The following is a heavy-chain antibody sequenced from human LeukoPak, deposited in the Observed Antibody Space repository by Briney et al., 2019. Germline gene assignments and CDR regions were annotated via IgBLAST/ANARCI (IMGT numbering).Heavy chain of an antibody. CDR2: IYYSGST. J-gene: IGHJ4*02. D-gene: IGHD4-17*01. CDR3: ARDRDYEGLDY. CDR1: GGSVSSGDYY. V-gene: IGHV4-30-4*01. Sequence: PSETLSLTCTVSGGSVSSGDYYWSWIRQPPGKGLEWIGYIYYSGSTYYNPSLKSRVTISVDTSKNQFSLKLSPVTAADTAVYYCARDRDYEGLDYWGQGTLVTVSS.